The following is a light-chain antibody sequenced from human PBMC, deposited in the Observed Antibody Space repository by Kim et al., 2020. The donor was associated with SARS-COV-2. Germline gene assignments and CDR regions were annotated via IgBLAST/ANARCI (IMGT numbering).Light chain of an antibody. CDR3: QAWDSSTKV. CDR1: KLGDKY. CDR2: QDN. J-gene: IGLJ1*01. V-gene: IGLV3-1*01. Sequence: SYELTQPTSVSVSPGQTASITCSGDKLGDKYACWYQQKPGQSPVLVIYQDNKRPSGIPERFSGSNSGNTATLTISGTQAMDEADYYCQAWDSSTKVFGTGTKVTVL.